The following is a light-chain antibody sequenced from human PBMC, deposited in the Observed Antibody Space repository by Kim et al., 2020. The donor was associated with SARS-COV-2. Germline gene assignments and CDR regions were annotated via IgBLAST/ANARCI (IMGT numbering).Light chain of an antibody. CDR2: GAS. V-gene: IGKV3-15*01. CDR1: QSVSSN. Sequence: EIVMTQSPATLSVSPGERATLSCRASQSVSSNLAWYQQKPGQAPRLLIYGASTRATGIPARFSGSGSGTEFTLTISSLQSEDFAVYYCHSEGFGGGTKVEI. CDR3: HSEG. J-gene: IGKJ4*01.